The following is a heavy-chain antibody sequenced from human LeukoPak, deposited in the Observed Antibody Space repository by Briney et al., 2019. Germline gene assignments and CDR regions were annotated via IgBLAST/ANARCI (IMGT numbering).Heavy chain of an antibody. J-gene: IGHJ4*02. V-gene: IGHV4-39*07. D-gene: IGHD3-3*01. CDR1: GGSISSNNFY. Sequence: PSETLSLTCTVSGGSISSNNFYGGLIRQPPGKGLEWIGSIYSGGSTFYNPSLKSRVTISVDTSKNQFSLKLSSVTAADTAVYYCARDIGYYDFWSGYYTPGTFDYWGQGTLVTVSS. CDR3: ARDIGYYDFWSGYYTPGTFDY. CDR2: IYSGGST.